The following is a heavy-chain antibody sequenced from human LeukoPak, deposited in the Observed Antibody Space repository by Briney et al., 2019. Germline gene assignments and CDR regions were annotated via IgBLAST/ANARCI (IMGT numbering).Heavy chain of an antibody. V-gene: IGHV1-2*02. CDR3: ARDDNFQFDS. D-gene: IGHD1-1*01. Sequence: ASVKVSCKASGYTFTAYYMHWVRQAPGRGLGWVGWINPNTGVTNIAPKFQGRVTMTRDTSINTAYMVLGGLTFDDTAVYHCARDDNFQFDSWGQGTLVTVSS. CDR1: GYTFTAYY. CDR2: INPNTGVT. J-gene: IGHJ4*02.